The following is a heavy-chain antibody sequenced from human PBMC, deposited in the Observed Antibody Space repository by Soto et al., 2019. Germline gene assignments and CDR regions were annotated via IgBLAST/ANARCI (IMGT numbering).Heavy chain of an antibody. Sequence: QVHLVQSGAQVKKPGSSVKVSCKASGGTFSSHAFTWVRQAPGHGPEYMGGIIPLLGTPNYAQNFQGRVTITADGATSTVYLELASLRSDDTAVYYCARNWHRRFDSWGHGTLVTVSS. CDR1: GGTFSSHA. CDR2: IIPLLGTP. CDR3: ARNWHRRFDS. V-gene: IGHV1-69*01. J-gene: IGHJ5*01.